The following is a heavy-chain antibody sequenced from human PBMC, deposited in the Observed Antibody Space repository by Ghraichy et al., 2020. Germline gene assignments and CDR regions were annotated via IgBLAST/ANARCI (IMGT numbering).Heavy chain of an antibody. CDR3: VKGGYSGYDYDAFDI. J-gene: IGHJ3*02. CDR1: GFTFSSYA. V-gene: IGHV3-64D*06. Sequence: GGSLRLSCSASGFTFSSYAMHWVRQAPGKGLEYVSAISSNGGSTYYADSVKGRFTISRDNSKNTLYLQMSSLRAEDTAVYYCVKGGYSGYDYDAFDIWGQGTMVTVSS. D-gene: IGHD5-12*01. CDR2: ISSNGGST.